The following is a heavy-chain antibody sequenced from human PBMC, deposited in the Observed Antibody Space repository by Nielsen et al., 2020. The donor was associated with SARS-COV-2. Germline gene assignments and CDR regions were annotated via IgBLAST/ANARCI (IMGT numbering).Heavy chain of an antibody. Sequence: GGSLRLSCAASGFTFSSYGMHWVRQAPGKGLEWVAVIWYDGSNKYYADSVKGRFTISRDNSKNTLYLQMNSLRAEDTAVYYCARDRGEQLAPFDYWGQGTLVTVSS. J-gene: IGHJ4*02. CDR1: GFTFSSYG. V-gene: IGHV3-33*01. CDR3: ARDRGEQLAPFDY. CDR2: IWYDGSNK. D-gene: IGHD6-13*01.